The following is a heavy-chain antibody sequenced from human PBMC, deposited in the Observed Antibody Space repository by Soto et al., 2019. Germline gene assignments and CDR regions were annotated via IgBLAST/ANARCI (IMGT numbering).Heavy chain of an antibody. CDR3: ARGPNYLEKRGPE. Sequence: PGGSLRLSCAASGFKFSDFFMSWIRQAPGKGLEWIGHINGGSTQTQYVDSVRGRFTISRDNAKNLLFLQMDSLRPEDTAVYYCARGPNYLEKRGPEGGQETFVTVPS. V-gene: IGHV3-11*06. CDR1: GFKFSDFF. D-gene: IGHD2-8*01. J-gene: IGHJ4*02. CDR2: INGGSTQT.